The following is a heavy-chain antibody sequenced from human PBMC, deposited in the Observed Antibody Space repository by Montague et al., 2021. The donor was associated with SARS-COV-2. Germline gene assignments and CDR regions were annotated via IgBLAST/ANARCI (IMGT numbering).Heavy chain of an antibody. V-gene: IGHV4-39*01. J-gene: IGHJ6*03. CDR1: GASISSSNYY. CDR2: IHYSGST. Sequence: ESLSLICTVSGASISSSNYYWGWIRQPPGKGLEWIATIHYSGSTYYKPSLKSRLTISVDTSKNQFSLRLSSVTAADTAVYYCARGDFGVVIIPYYYYYMDVWGKGTTVTVSS. CDR3: ARGDFGVVIIPYYYYYMDV. D-gene: IGHD3-3*01.